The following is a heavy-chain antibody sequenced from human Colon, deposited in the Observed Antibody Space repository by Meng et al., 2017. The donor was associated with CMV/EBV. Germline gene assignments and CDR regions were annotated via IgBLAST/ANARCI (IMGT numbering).Heavy chain of an antibody. V-gene: IGHV2-70D*14. CDR2: IDWDDEK. CDR1: GFSLRQSRMR. J-gene: IGHJ3*01. CDR3: ARMAGAYCPSGVCPEVFEH. D-gene: IGHD2-8*01. Sequence: SGPTLVKPTQSLTLTCTFSGFSLRQSRMRVAWFRQPPGKALEWLARIDWDDEKFYSPSLRSRLTVSKDTSKNLVVLTMTDMDPVDTATYYCARMAGAYCPSGVCPEVFEHWGQGTMVTVSS.